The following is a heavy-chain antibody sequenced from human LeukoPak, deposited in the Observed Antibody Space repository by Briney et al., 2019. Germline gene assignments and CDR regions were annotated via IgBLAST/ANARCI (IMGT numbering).Heavy chain of an antibody. Sequence: GGSLRLSCEASAFTFSNYWMSWVRQAPGKGLEWVANINQDGSAKYCVDSVKGRFTISRDNAKNSLYLQMNSLRAEDTAVYYCARYNYGSDYWGQGTLVTVSS. J-gene: IGHJ4*02. CDR1: AFTFSNYW. CDR2: INQDGSAK. CDR3: ARYNYGSDY. D-gene: IGHD3-10*01. V-gene: IGHV3-7*01.